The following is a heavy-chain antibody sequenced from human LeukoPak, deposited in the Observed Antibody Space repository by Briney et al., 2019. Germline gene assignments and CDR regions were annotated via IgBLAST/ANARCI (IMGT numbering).Heavy chain of an antibody. CDR2: INPNSGGT. J-gene: IGHJ3*02. Sequence: ASVKVSCKASGYTFTGYYMHWVRQAPGQGLEWMGWINPNSGGTNYAQKFQGRVTTTRDTSISTAYMELSRLRSDDTAVYYCARDLGFAGTTKGAFDIWGQGTMVTVSS. V-gene: IGHV1-2*02. CDR3: ARDLGFAGTTKGAFDI. CDR1: GYTFTGYY. D-gene: IGHD1-1*01.